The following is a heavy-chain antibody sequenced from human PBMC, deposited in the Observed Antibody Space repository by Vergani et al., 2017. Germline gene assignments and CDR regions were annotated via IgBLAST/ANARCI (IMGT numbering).Heavy chain of an antibody. CDR2: TWYDGNNK. Sequence: QVQLVESGGGVVQPGRSLRLSCAASGFTFNQYGMHWVRQAPGKGLEWVAVTWYDGNNKQYADSVKGRFTISRDNSKSTMYLQMNSRRDEDTVVYYCAKDLLLLYNRFDPWGQGSEVTVSS. CDR3: AKDLLLLYNRFDP. V-gene: IGHV3-33*06. J-gene: IGHJ5*02. D-gene: IGHD1-14*01. CDR1: GFTFNQYG.